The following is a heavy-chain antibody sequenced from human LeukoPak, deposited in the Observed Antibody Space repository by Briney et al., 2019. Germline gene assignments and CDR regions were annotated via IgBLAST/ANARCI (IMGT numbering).Heavy chain of an antibody. D-gene: IGHD1-26*01. V-gene: IGHV3-11*04. Sequence: GGSLRLSCAASGFRLSDYHVSWVRQAPGKGLEWVSFITYDADIITYGDSVRGRFTISRDNARQSVHLQMNSLRAEDTAVYYCARDLSPSERAFDIWGQGTLVTVSS. CDR2: ITYDADII. J-gene: IGHJ3*02. CDR3: ARDLSPSERAFDI. CDR1: GFRLSDYH.